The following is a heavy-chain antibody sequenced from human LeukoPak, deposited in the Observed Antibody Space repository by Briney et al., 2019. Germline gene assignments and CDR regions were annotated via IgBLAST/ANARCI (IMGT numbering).Heavy chain of an antibody. Sequence: GGSLRLSCAASGFTFSTFAMIWVRQPPGKGLEWVSSIFPSGGEIHYADSVRGRFTISRGNSKSTLSLQMNSLRAEDTAVYYCARGAGDYGYFEYWGQGTLVTVSS. CDR1: GFTFSTFA. D-gene: IGHD4-17*01. CDR2: IFPSGGEI. J-gene: IGHJ4*02. V-gene: IGHV3-23*01. CDR3: ARGAGDYGYFEY.